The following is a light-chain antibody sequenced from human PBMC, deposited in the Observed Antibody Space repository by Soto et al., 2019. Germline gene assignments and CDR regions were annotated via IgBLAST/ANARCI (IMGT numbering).Light chain of an antibody. V-gene: IGKV3-20*01. Sequence: EIVLTQSPGTLSLSPGERATLSCRASQSVSSSYLAWYQHKPGQAPRLLIYGASSRATGIPDRFSGSGSGTDFTLTISRPEPEDFAVYYCQQYGSSPHTFGQGXXL. CDR3: QQYGSSPHT. J-gene: IGKJ2*01. CDR1: QSVSSSY. CDR2: GAS.